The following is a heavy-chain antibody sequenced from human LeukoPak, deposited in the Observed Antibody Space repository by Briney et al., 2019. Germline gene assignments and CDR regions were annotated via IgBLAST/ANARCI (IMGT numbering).Heavy chain of an antibody. V-gene: IGHV3-48*02. CDR2: ISSGGSTI. CDR1: GFIFGDYN. D-gene: IGHD3-22*01. J-gene: IGHJ4*02. Sequence: GGSLRLSCAASGFIFGDYNMNWVRQAPGKGLEWVSYISSGGSTIYYADSVKGRFTISRDNARNSLYLQMNGLTDEDTAVYYCSRSAYYDGSGNYYDYWGQGTLVTVSS. CDR3: SRSAYYDGSGNYYDY.